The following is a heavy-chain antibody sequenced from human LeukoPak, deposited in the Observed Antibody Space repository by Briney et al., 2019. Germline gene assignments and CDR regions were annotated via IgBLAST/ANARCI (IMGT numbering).Heavy chain of an antibody. CDR2: ISSSSSTI. Sequence: GGSLRLSCAASGFTFSSYSMNWVRQAPGKGLEWVSYISSSSSTIYYADSVKGRFTISRDNAKSSLYLQMNSLRAEDTAVYYCADLKTFPRDYFDYWGQGTLVTVSS. V-gene: IGHV3-48*01. J-gene: IGHJ4*02. CDR1: GFTFSSYS. CDR3: ADLKTFPRDYFDY.